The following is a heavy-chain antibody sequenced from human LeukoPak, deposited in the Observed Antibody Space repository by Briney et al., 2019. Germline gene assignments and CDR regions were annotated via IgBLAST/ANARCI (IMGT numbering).Heavy chain of an antibody. J-gene: IGHJ4*02. Sequence: GGSLRLSCAASGFTFSSYWMHWVRQAPGKGLVWVSRINSDGSSTGYADSVKGRFTISRDNAKNTLYLQMNSLRAEDTAVYYCARAGSYFDWLLAFDYWGQGTLVTVSS. V-gene: IGHV3-74*01. CDR2: INSDGSST. CDR3: ARAGSYFDWLLAFDY. D-gene: IGHD3-9*01. CDR1: GFTFSSYW.